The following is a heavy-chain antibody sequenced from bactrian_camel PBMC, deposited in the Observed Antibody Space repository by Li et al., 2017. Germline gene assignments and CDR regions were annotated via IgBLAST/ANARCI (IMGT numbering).Heavy chain of an antibody. CDR2: IWAGGLRT. J-gene: IGHJ4*01. V-gene: IGHV3-3*01. D-gene: IGHD2*01. CDR1: EYPRT. CDR3: AADWPLKTYGGDQYCRDNFRY. Sequence: HVQLVESGGGSVQAGESLRLSCASREYPRTMGWFRQAPGKKREGVAVIWAGGLRTYYANSVKGRFTISRDNTKNTVYLQMNNLGPEDTAVYYCAADWPLKTYGGDQYCRDNFRYWGQGTQVTVS.